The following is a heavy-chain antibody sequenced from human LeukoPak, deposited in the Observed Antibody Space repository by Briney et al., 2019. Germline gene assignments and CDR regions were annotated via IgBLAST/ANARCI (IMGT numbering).Heavy chain of an antibody. Sequence: SQTLSLTCTVSGGSISSYHWSWIRQPAGKGLEWIGRIYTSGSTNYNPSLKSRVTMSVDTSKNQFSLKLSSVTAADTAVYYCARGVKHYYDSSGYCSDWGQGTLVTVSS. V-gene: IGHV4-4*07. CDR1: GGSISSYH. CDR3: ARGVKHYYDSSGYCSD. CDR2: IYTSGST. J-gene: IGHJ4*02. D-gene: IGHD3-22*01.